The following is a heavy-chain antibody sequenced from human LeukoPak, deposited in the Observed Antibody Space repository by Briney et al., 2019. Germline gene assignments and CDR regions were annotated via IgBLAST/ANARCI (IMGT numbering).Heavy chain of an antibody. CDR2: IYHSGAT. D-gene: IGHD3-10*01. CDR1: GGSFTDNY. J-gene: IGHJ6*04. V-gene: IGHV4-34*01. Sequence: SETLSLTCDVDGGSFTDNYWSWIRQAPGKGLERIGEIYHSGATNYNPPLDSRVTLSVDSSKSQFSLKLTSVTAADTAVYYCACLHGSGSYHSLLHNTLDVWGTGTTVTVSS. CDR3: ACLHGSGSYHSLLHNTLDV.